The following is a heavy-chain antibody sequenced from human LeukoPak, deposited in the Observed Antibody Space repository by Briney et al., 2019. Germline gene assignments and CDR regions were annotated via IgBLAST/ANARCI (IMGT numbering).Heavy chain of an antibody. CDR2: IATSGGIT. J-gene: IGHJ3*02. V-gene: IGHV3-48*03. CDR3: ARDVGSGYDAFDI. CDR1: GFTFSNYA. Sequence: PGGSLGLSCAASGFTFSNYAMNWVRQAPGKGLEWVSFIATSGGITYYIDSLKGRFTIPRDNAKNSLYLQMSSLRAEDTAVYFCARDVGSGYDAFDIWGQGTMVSVSS. D-gene: IGHD5-12*01.